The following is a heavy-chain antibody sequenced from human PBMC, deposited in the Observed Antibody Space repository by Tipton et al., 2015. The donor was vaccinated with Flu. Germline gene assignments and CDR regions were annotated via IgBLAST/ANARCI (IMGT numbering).Heavy chain of an antibody. CDR1: GDSISSAYY. CDR2: INPNGNA. V-gene: IGHV4-38-2*02. Sequence: PGLVKPSETLSLTCAVSGDSISSAYYWGWIRQPPGRGLEWIGNINPNGNAYHNPSLKSRVTISLDRSRNRFSLKLSSVTAADTAVYYCARDRGFSNWFDPWGQGTLVTVSS. J-gene: IGHJ5*02. D-gene: IGHD3-10*01. CDR3: ARDRGFSNWFDP.